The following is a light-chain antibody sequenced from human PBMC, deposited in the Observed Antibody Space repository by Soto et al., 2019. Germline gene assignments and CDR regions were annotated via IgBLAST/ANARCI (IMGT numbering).Light chain of an antibody. Sequence: DIQMTQSPSSLSASVGDRITITCRASQNIRSFLNWYQQKPGKAPRLLIYSASTLQGGVPSRFSGSGSGTDFTLTINNLQPEDIATHYCQQSYSSPPITFGQGTRLEIK. CDR2: SAS. V-gene: IGKV1-39*01. CDR3: QQSYSSPPIT. CDR1: QNIRSF. J-gene: IGKJ5*01.